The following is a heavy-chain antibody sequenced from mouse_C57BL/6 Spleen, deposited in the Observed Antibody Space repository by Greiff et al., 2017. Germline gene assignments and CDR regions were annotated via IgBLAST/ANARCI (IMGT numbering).Heavy chain of an antibody. J-gene: IGHJ4*01. D-gene: IGHD2-2*01. CDR2: IYPSDSET. CDR3: AIYGYESYAMDY. CDR1: GYTFTSYW. Sequence: VQLQQSGAELVRPGSSVKLSCKASGYTFTSYWMDWVKQRPGQGLEWIGNIYPSDSETHYNQKFKDKATLTVDKSSSTAYMQLSSLTSEDSAVYYCAIYGYESYAMDYWGQGTSVTVSS. V-gene: IGHV1-61*01.